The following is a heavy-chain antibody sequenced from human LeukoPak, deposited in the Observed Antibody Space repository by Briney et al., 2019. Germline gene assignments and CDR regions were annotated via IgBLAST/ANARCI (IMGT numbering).Heavy chain of an antibody. J-gene: IGHJ4*02. CDR1: GFTFSNYW. CDR2: IKQDGGEK. CDR3: ARDVSDENGSSSRIRLDS. V-gene: IGHV3-7*01. Sequence: QPGGSLRLSCAASGFTFSNYWMTWVRQAPGKGLEWVANIKQDGGEKYYVDSVKGRFTISRDNAKNSLFLQMNSLRAEDTAVYYCARDVSDENGSSSRIRLDSWGQGTLVSVSS. D-gene: IGHD6-6*01.